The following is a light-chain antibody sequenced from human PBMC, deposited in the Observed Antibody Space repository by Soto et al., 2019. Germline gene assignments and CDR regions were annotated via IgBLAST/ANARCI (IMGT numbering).Light chain of an antibody. CDR1: QSVSNN. Sequence: REIARGAATRSLSPGERGTLCSRASQSVSNNLAWYQQKPGQAPRLLIYGASTRATGIPARFSGSGCGPEFTLSFSGLQSEGFAVYYCKQYNKWPWKFGQGTKVDIK. CDR3: KQYNKWPWK. J-gene: IGKJ1*01. V-gene: IGKV3-15*01. CDR2: GAS.